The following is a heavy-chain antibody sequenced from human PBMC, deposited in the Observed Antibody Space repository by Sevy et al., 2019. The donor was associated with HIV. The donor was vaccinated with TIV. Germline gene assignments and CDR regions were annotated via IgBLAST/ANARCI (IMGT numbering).Heavy chain of an antibody. CDR3: ARVAVVAASYYFDY. D-gene: IGHD2-15*01. V-gene: IGHV4-31*03. Sequence: SETLSLTCTVSGGSISSGGYYWSWIRQHPGKGLEWIGYIYYSGGTYYNPSLKSRVTISVDTPKNQFSLKLSSVTAADAAVYYCARVAVVAASYYFDYWGQGTLVTVSS. CDR2: IYYSGGT. J-gene: IGHJ4*02. CDR1: GGSISSGGYY.